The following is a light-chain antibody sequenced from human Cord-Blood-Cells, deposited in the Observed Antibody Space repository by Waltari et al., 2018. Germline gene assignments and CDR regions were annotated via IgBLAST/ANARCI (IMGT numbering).Light chain of an antibody. CDR1: SSDVGGYNY. Sequence: QSALTQPASVSGSPGQSITISCTGTSSDVGGYNYVSWYQQHPGKAPKHMLYDVSNRPSGVSNRFAGSKSGNTASLTISGLQAEDEADYYCSSYTSSSTLVVFGGGTKLTVL. V-gene: IGLV2-14*01. CDR3: SSYTSSSTLVV. J-gene: IGLJ2*01. CDR2: DVS.